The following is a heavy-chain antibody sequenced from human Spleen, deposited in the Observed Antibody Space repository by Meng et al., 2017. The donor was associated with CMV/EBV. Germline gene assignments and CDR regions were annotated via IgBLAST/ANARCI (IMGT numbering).Heavy chain of an antibody. D-gene: IGHD3-3*01. CDR3: AGFGVTITNGLDV. J-gene: IGHJ6*02. CDR2: ISGNGGNS. CDR1: GFTFSSYA. Sequence: ETLSLTCAASGFTFSSYAMSWVRQAPGKGLEWVSAISGNGGNSYYADSVKGRFTISRDNGKNTLYLHISSLRVEDTAVYYCAGFGVTITNGLDVWGQGTTVTVSS. V-gene: IGHV3-23*01.